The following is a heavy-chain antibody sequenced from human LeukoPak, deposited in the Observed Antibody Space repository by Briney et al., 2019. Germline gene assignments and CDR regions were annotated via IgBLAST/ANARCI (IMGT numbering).Heavy chain of an antibody. V-gene: IGHV3-23*01. CDR1: GFTFSSYA. Sequence: LPGGSLRLSCAASGFTFSSYAMRWVRQAPGKGLEWVSAISGGGGSTYYADSVKGRFTISRDNSKNTLYLQMNSLRAEDTAVYYCAKAMVRGVNRFIVDYWGQGTLVTVSS. CDR2: ISGGGGST. CDR3: AKAMVRGVNRFIVDY. J-gene: IGHJ4*02. D-gene: IGHD3-10*01.